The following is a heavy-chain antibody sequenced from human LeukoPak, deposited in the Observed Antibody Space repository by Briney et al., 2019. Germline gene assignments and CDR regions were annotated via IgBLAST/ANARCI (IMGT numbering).Heavy chain of an antibody. D-gene: IGHD3-3*01. CDR2: ISSSSSYI. CDR1: GFTFSSYA. CDR3: AKDHYWSIDY. J-gene: IGHJ4*02. Sequence: SPGGSLRLSCAASGFTFSSYAMSWVRQAPGKGLEWVSSISSSSSYIYYADSVKGRFTISRDIAKNTLYLQMNSLRAEDTGVYYCAKDHYWSIDYWGRGTLVTVSS. V-gene: IGHV3-21*01.